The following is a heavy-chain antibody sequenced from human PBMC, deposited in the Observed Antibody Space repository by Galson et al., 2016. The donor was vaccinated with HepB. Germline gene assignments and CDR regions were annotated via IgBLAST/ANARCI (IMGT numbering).Heavy chain of an antibody. D-gene: IGHD6-13*01. Sequence: SLRLSCAASGFIFSVYNMNWARQAPGKGLEWIARITSSSDTMYYADSVKGRFTISRDNAKNSLYLEMNSLRAEDTAVYYCARRAGSSWYSDYWGQGTLVTVSS. CDR2: ITSSSDTM. CDR3: ARRAGSSWYSDY. J-gene: IGHJ4*02. CDR1: GFIFSVYN. V-gene: IGHV3-48*01.